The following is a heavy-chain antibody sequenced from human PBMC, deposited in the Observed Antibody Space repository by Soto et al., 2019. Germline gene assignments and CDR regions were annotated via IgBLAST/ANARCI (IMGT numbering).Heavy chain of an antibody. CDR1: GFTFSSYG. CDR2: VWYDGGNK. Sequence: QVQLVESGGGVVQPGRSLRLSCAASGFTFSSYGMHWVRQAPGKGLEWVALVWYDGGNKYYADSVKGRFTISRDNSKNXLYLQMNXXXXXXXXVXXXXXXXXXXXXXYVYYYGMDVWGQGTTVTVSS. CDR3: XXXXXXXXXXYVYYYGMDV. D-gene: IGHD3-10*02. V-gene: IGHV3-33*01. J-gene: IGHJ6*02.